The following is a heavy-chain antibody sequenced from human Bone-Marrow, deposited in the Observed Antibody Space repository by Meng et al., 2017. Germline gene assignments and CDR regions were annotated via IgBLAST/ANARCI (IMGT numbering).Heavy chain of an antibody. J-gene: IGHJ4*02. Sequence: GGSLRLSCAVSGFTVSNAWMSWVRQVPGKGLEWVGRIKSKTDGGTTDYAAAVKGRFSSSRDDSKNTLYPRMSSLKTENTAVSYCTADSSGYYDVDYWGQGTLVTVSS. D-gene: IGHD3-22*01. V-gene: IGHV3-15*05. CDR2: IKSKTDGGTT. CDR3: TADSSGYYDVDY. CDR1: GFTVSNAW.